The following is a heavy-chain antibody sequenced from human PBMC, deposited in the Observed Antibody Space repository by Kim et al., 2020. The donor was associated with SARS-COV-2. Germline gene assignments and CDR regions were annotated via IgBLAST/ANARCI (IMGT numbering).Heavy chain of an antibody. CDR2: FYTSGST. V-gene: IGHV4-4*07. Sequence: SETLSLTCTVSGGSISSYYWSWIRQPAGKGLEWIGRFYTSGSTNCNPSLKSRVTMSVDMSKHQISLKLSSVTAADTAVFYCARGWATTYDYWVQGTLVTV. CDR3: ARGWATTYDY. D-gene: IGHD1-26*01. J-gene: IGHJ4*02. CDR1: GGSISSYY.